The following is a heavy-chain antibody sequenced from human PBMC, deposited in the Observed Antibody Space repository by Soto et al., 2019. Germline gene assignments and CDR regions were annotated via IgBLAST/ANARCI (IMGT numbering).Heavy chain of an antibody. CDR1: GFSITTSGVG. CDR2: IHWDDDK. J-gene: IGHJ5*02. Sequence: QITLKESGPTLVKPTQTLTLTCTFSGFSITTSGVGVGWIRQPPGKALEWLALIHWDDDKRYSPSLKNRLTIAKDISKNQVVLTMTNMDPVDTGTYYCAHILLWTGGEGDWFEPWGQGTLVIVSS. D-gene: IGHD3-10*01. CDR3: AHILLWTGGEGDWFEP. V-gene: IGHV2-5*02.